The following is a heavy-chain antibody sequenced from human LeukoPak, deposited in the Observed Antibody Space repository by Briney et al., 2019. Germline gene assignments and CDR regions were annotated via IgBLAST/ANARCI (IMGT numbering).Heavy chain of an antibody. V-gene: IGHV4-4*01. D-gene: IGHD1-26*01. CDR2: MFYTGST. J-gene: IGHJ4*02. CDR3: ARQGELEVFDY. Sequence: GSLRLSCAASGFTFINAWMSWVRQPPGKGLEWIGNMFYTGSTYSNPTFKSRVTISVDMSKNQFSLRLTSVTAADTAVYFCARQGELEVFDYWGQGTLVTVSS. CDR1: GFTFINAW.